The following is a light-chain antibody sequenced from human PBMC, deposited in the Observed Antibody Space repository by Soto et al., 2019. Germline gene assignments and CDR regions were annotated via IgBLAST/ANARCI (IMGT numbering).Light chain of an antibody. CDR1: QNINNY. J-gene: IGKJ5*01. CDR3: QQSYSIPFT. Sequence: DIQMTQSPSSLSASVGDRVTITCQASQNINNYLNWYQQKPGRAPKLLIYDASNLEAGVPSRFRGSGSGTDFTFTISRLQPEDFATYYCQQSYSIPFTFGQGTRLEIK. CDR2: DAS. V-gene: IGKV1-33*01.